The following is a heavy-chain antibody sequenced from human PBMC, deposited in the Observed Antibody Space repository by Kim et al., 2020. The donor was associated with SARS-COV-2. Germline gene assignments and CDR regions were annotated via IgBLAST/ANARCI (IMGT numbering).Heavy chain of an antibody. CDR2: TYYRSKCSN. D-gene: IGHD3-10*01. J-gene: IGHJ5*02. CDR3: ASGGSASYSGFDP. CDR1: GDSVSSNSAA. V-gene: IGHV6-1*01. Sequence: SQTLSLTCAISGDSVSSNSAAWNWIRQSPSRGLEWLGRTYYRSKCSNDYAESVKGRITISPDTTKNQFSLHLNSVTPEDTAVYYCASGGSASYSGFDPWGQGTLVTVSS.